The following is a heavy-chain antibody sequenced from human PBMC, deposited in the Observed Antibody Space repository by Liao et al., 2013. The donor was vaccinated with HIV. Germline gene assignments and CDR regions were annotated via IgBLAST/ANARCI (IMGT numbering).Heavy chain of an antibody. V-gene: IGHV4-59*12. Sequence: QVQLQESGPGLVKPSETLSLTCTVSGGSISSYYWSWIRQPPGKGLEWIGYIYYSGSTNYNPSLKSRVTISVDTSKNQFSLKLSSVTAADTAVYYCARGRRYYDSGXWGDYWGQGTLVTVSS. CDR2: IYYSGST. CDR1: GGSISSYY. D-gene: IGHD3-16*01. CDR3: ARGRRYYDSGXWGDY. J-gene: IGHJ4*02.